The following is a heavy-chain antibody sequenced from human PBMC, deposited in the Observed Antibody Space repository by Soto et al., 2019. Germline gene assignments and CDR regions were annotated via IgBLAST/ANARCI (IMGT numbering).Heavy chain of an antibody. CDR1: GGSISSGGYY. Sequence: TSETLSLTCTVSGGSISSGGYYWSWIRQHPGKGLEWIGYIYCSGSTYYNPSLKSRVTISVDTSKNQFSLKLSSVTAADTAVYYCVRFFGVAPAGPFDYWGPGTRVTGFS. J-gene: IGHJ4*02. CDR3: VRFFGVAPAGPFDY. V-gene: IGHV4-31*03. CDR2: IYCSGST. D-gene: IGHD2-2*01.